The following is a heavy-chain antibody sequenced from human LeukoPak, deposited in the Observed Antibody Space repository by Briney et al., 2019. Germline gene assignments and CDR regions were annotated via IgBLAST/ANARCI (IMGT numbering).Heavy chain of an antibody. CDR2: INPSGGST. J-gene: IGHJ6*03. Sequence: ASVKVSCKASGYTFTSYYMHWVRQAPGQGREWMGIINPSGGSTSYAQKFQGRVTMTRDTSTSTVYMELSSLRSEDTAVYYCARDQLPVVAAPKSRYYYYYMDVWGKGTTVTVSS. CDR1: GYTFTSYY. CDR3: ARDQLPVVAAPKSRYYYYYMDV. D-gene: IGHD2-15*01. V-gene: IGHV1-46*01.